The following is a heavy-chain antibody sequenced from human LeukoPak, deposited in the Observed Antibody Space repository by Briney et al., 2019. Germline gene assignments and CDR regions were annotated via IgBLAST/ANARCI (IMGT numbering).Heavy chain of an antibody. Sequence: GRSLRLSCTASGFTFGDYAMSWVRQAPGKGLEWVGFIRSKAYGGTTEYAASVKGRFTISRDDSKSIAYLQMNSLKTEDTAVYYCTSNSDSSGYYSAYWGQGTLVTVSS. CDR1: GFTFGDYA. CDR2: IRSKAYGGTT. J-gene: IGHJ4*02. D-gene: IGHD3-22*01. CDR3: TSNSDSSGYYSAY. V-gene: IGHV3-49*04.